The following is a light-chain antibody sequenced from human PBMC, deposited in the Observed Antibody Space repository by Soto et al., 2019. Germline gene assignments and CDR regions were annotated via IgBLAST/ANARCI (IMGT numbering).Light chain of an antibody. J-gene: IGLJ2*01. V-gene: IGLV2-14*01. CDR3: SSYTSSRVVV. CDR1: SSDVGGYNY. CDR2: DVS. Sequence: QSALTQPASVSGSPGQSITISCTGTSSDVGGYNYVSRYQQHPGKAPKLMIYDVSNRPSGVSNRFSGSKSGNTASLTISGLQAEDEADYYCSSYTSSRVVVFGGGTKLTVL.